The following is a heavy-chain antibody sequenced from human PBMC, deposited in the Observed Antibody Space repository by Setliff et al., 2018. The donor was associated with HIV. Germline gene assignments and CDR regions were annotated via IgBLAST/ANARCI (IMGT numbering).Heavy chain of an antibody. J-gene: IGHJ4*02. CDR1: RYSFTSYW. CDR2: IWPDDSDT. V-gene: IGHV5-51*01. D-gene: IGHD3-3*01. CDR3: ARLSKYYDFWTPNY. Sequence: GESLKISCQGFRYSFTSYWVGWVRQMPGNGLEWVGLIWPDDSDTIYSPSFQGQVTLSADKSITTVYLQWSSLEAPDTAMHYCARLSKYYDFWTPNYWGQGTLVTVSS.